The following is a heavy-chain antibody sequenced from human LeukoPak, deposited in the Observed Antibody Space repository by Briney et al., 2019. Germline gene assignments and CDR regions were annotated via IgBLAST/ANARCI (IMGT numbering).Heavy chain of an antibody. D-gene: IGHD6-19*01. CDR1: GYTLTELS. CDR3: ARAPIAVAGNGYFDY. Sequence: GASVKVSCKVSGYTLTELSMHWVRQAPGKGLEWMGGFDPEDSETIYAQKFQGRVTMTEDTSTDTAYMELSSLRSEDTAVYYCARAPIAVAGNGYFDYWGQGTLVTVSS. J-gene: IGHJ4*02. V-gene: IGHV1-24*01. CDR2: FDPEDSET.